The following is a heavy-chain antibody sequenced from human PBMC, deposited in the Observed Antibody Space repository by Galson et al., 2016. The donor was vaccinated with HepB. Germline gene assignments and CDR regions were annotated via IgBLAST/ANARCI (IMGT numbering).Heavy chain of an antibody. CDR1: GDSVSSNSAG. D-gene: IGHD7-27*01. CDR2: TFYRSNWQN. Sequence: CAISGDSVSSNSAGWNRIRQSPSRGLEWPGRTFYRSNWQNDYAESVKSRITINPDTSRNQFSLQLNSVTPEDTAVYYCARSYLLGRGFGWWGQGTLVTVSS. CDR3: ARSYLLGRGFGW. J-gene: IGHJ4*02. V-gene: IGHV6-1*01.